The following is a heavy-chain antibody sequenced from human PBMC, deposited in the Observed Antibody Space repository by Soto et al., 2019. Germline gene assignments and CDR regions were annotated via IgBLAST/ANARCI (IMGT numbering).Heavy chain of an antibody. CDR2: ISGYNGNT. J-gene: IGHJ6*02. CDR3: ARGSYTYGPGPRAGMDV. D-gene: IGHD5-18*01. Sequence: ASVKVSCKASGYTFTSYGISWVRQAPGQGLEWTGWISGYNGNTKYAQKFQGRVTMTTDRSTSTAYMELRNLRSDDTAVYYCARGSYTYGPGPRAGMDVWGQGTTVTVSS. V-gene: IGHV1-18*01. CDR1: GYTFTSYG.